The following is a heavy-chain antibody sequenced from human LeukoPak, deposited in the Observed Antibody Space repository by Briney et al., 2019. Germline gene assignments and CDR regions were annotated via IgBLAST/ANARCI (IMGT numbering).Heavy chain of an antibody. CDR2: IKQDGSEK. CDR3: ARLGIAVAGANNDAFDI. J-gene: IGHJ3*02. CDR1: GFTFSSYW. Sequence: GGSLRLSCAASGFTFSSYWMSWVRQAPGKGLEWVANIKQDGSEKYYVDSVKGRFTISRDNAKNSLYLQMNSLRAEDTAVYYCARLGIAVAGANNDAFDIWGQGTMVTVSS. D-gene: IGHD6-19*01. V-gene: IGHV3-7*01.